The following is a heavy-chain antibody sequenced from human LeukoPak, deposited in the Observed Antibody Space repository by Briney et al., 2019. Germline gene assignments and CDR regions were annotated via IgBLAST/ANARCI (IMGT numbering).Heavy chain of an antibody. D-gene: IGHD6-19*01. CDR1: GFTFSFYW. J-gene: IGHJ4*02. V-gene: IGHV3-74*01. CDR2: INSDGSST. Sequence: GGSLRPSCAASGFTFSFYWMHWVRQGPGKGLVWVSRINSDGSSTSYADSVKGRFTISRDNAKNTLYLQMNSLRAEDTAVYYCARAYSSGLIDYWGQGTLVTVPS. CDR3: ARAYSSGLIDY.